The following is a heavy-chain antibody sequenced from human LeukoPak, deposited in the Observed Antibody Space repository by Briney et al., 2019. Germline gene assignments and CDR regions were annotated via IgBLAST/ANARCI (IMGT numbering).Heavy chain of an antibody. V-gene: IGHV3-30-3*01. J-gene: IGHJ6*02. CDR2: ISYDGGNK. Sequence: PGRSLRLSCAASGFTFSSYAMHWVRQAPGKGLEWVAVISYDGGNKYYADSVKGRFTISRDNSKNTLYLQMNSLRAEDTAVYYCARYDARYGMDVWGQGTTVTVSS. CDR3: ARYDARYGMDV. D-gene: IGHD1-1*01. CDR1: GFTFSSYA.